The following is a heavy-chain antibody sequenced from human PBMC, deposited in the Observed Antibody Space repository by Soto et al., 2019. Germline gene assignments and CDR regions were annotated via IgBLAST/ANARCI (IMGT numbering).Heavy chain of an antibody. CDR3: AKDQTGSYYYYYGMDV. Sequence: GGSLRLSCAASGFTFSSYGMHWVRQAPGKGLEWVAVISYDGSNKYYADSVKGRLTISRDNSKNTLYLQMNSLRAEDTAVYYCAKDQTGSYYYYYGMDVWGQGTTVTVSS. CDR1: GFTFSSYG. J-gene: IGHJ6*02. CDR2: ISYDGSNK. V-gene: IGHV3-30*18.